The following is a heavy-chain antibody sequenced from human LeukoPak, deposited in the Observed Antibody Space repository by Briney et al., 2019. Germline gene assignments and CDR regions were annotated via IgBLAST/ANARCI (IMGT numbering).Heavy chain of an antibody. Sequence: SETLSLTCAVYGGSFSGYYWSWIRQPPGKGLEWIGEINHSGSTNYNPSLKSRVTISVDTSKNQFSLKLSSVTAADTAVYYCASFLGIAAAGSGVFDYWGQGTLVTVSS. CDR3: ASFLGIAAAGSGVFDY. CDR1: GGSFSGYY. D-gene: IGHD6-13*01. CDR2: INHSGST. J-gene: IGHJ4*02. V-gene: IGHV4-34*01.